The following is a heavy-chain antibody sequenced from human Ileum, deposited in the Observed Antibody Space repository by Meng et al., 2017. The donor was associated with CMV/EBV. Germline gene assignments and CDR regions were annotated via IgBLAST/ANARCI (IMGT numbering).Heavy chain of an antibody. CDR2: IYWNDDK. D-gene: IGHD3-22*01. Sequence: SGPTLVKPTQTLTLTCTFSVFLLSTSGVGVGWIPQPTGKALEWFALIYWNDDKCYSPSLKSRLTITKDTSKNQVVLTLTNMDAVDTATYYCAHPNTMIVVGGEFDHWGQGTL. V-gene: IGHV2-5*01. CDR1: VFLLSTSGVG. J-gene: IGHJ5*02. CDR3: AHPNTMIVVGGEFDH.